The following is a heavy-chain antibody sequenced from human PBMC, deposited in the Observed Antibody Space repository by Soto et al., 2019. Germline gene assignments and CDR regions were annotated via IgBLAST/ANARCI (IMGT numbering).Heavy chain of an antibody. V-gene: IGHV1-46*01. D-gene: IGHD2-21*02. Sequence: QVQLMQSGAEVKKPGASVKVSCKASGDTFTDYYIHWVRQAPGQGLEWMGTVNPSGGHATYAQQFLGRVTMTRDTSTSTLYMELTSPTSDDTAVYYCARGGHVVVVTAALDYWGQGTLVTVSS. CDR3: ARGGHVVVVTAALDY. CDR2: VNPSGGHA. CDR1: GDTFTDYY. J-gene: IGHJ4*02.